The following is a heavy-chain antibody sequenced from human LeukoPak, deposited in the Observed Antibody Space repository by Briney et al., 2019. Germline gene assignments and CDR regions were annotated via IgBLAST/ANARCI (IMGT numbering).Heavy chain of an antibody. CDR3: ARSPRGYCSSTSCYRRDWFDP. V-gene: IGHV1-69*13. CDR1: GYTFTGYY. Sequence: GASVKVSCKASGYTFTGYYMHWVRQAPGQGLEWMGGIIPIFGTANYAQKFQGRVTITADESTSTAYMELSSLRSEDTAVYYCARSPRGYCSSTSCYRRDWFDPWGQGTLVTVSS. D-gene: IGHD2-2*02. CDR2: IIPIFGTA. J-gene: IGHJ5*02.